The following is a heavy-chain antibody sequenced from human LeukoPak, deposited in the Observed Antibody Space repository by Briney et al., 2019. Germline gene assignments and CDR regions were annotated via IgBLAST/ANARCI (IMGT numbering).Heavy chain of an antibody. D-gene: IGHD3-9*01. J-gene: IGHJ4*02. V-gene: IGHV1-46*01. Sequence: GASVKVSCKASGYTFTSYYMHWVRQAPGQGLEWMGIINPSGGSTSYAQKFQGRVTMTRDTSTSTVYMELSSLRSEDTAVYYCARGMWSDYDILTGYLEFDYWGQGTLVTVSS. CDR2: INPSGGST. CDR3: ARGMWSDYDILTGYLEFDY. CDR1: GYTFTSYY.